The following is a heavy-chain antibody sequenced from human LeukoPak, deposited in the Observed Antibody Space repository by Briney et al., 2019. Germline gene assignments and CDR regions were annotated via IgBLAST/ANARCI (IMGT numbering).Heavy chain of an antibody. Sequence: GGSLRLSCAASGFTFSSYGMHWVRQAPGKGLEWVAVIWYDGSNKYYADSVKGRFTISRVNSKNTLNLQMNSLRDEDTAVYYCAKDGARYLLTYYFEYWGQGTLVTVFS. CDR3: AKDGARYLLTYYFEY. V-gene: IGHV3-30*02. CDR2: IWYDGSNK. D-gene: IGHD3-9*01. CDR1: GFTFSSYG. J-gene: IGHJ4*02.